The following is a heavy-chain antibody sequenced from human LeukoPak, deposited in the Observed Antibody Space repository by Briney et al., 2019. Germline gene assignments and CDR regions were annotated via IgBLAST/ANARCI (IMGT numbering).Heavy chain of an antibody. D-gene: IGHD3-10*01. CDR3: ARCRRFGELPGFDY. CDR1: GGSISSYY. Sequence: SETLSLTCTVSGGSISSYYWSWIRQSPGKGLEWIGYITNIGSTNYNPSLKSRVTISVDTSKNQFSLKLSSVTAADTAVYYCARCRRFGELPGFDYWGQGTLVTVSS. CDR2: ITNIGST. V-gene: IGHV4-59*12. J-gene: IGHJ4*02.